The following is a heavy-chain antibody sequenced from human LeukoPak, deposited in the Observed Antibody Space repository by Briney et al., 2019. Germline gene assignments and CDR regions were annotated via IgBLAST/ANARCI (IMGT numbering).Heavy chain of an antibody. CDR1: GGSISSYY. CDR2: IYTSGST. J-gene: IGHJ6*02. V-gene: IGHV4-4*07. Sequence: PSETQSLTCTVSGGSISSYYWSWIRQPAGKGLEWIGRIYTSGSTNYNPSLKSRVTMSVDTSKNQFSLKLSSVTAADTAVYYCAREVVGPPRGGGYYYYGMDVWGQGTTVTVSS. CDR3: AREVVGPPRGGGYYYYGMDV. D-gene: IGHD1-26*01.